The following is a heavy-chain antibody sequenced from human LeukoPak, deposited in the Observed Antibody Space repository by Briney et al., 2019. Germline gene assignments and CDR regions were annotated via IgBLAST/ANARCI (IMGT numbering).Heavy chain of an antibody. CDR1: GYTFTTYY. Sequence: ASVKVSRKASGYTFTTYYIHWVRQAPGQGLEWMGIINPSGGSTSYAQKFQGRVTMTRDTSTSTVYMELSSLRSEDTAVYYCARDLEGAYCGGDCYSDWFDPWGQGTLVTVSS. CDR2: INPSGGST. J-gene: IGHJ5*02. CDR3: ARDLEGAYCGGDCYSDWFDP. D-gene: IGHD2-21*02. V-gene: IGHV1-46*01.